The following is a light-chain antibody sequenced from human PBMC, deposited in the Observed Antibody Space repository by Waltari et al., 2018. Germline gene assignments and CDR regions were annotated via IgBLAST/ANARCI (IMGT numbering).Light chain of an antibody. J-gene: IGKJ4*01. CDR1: QRVSSSY. CDR2: GAS. CDR3: QQYGSSPG. Sequence: DIVLTQSPGTLSLSSGERATLSCRASQRVSSSYLAWYQQKPGQAPRLLIYGASSRATGIPDRFSGSGSGTDFTLTISRLEPEDFAVYYCQQYGSSPGFGGGTKVEIK. V-gene: IGKV3-20*01.